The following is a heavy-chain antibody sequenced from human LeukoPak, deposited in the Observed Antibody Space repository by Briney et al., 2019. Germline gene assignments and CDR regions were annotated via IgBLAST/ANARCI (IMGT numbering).Heavy chain of an antibody. Sequence: PGGSLRLSCAATGFTFSNYAIHWGRQAPGKGLEWVAFISDDGSRQHYADSVKGRFTISRDNAKNSLYLQMNSLRAEDTAVYYCAREEQWLADYWGQGTLVTVSS. V-gene: IGHV3-30-3*01. D-gene: IGHD6-19*01. CDR3: AREEQWLADY. CDR2: ISDDGSRQ. CDR1: GFTFSNYA. J-gene: IGHJ4*02.